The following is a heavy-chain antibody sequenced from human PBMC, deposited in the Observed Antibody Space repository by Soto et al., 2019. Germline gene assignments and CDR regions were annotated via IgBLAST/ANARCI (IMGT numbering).Heavy chain of an antibody. CDR2: ISGSGGST. V-gene: IGHV3-23*01. CDR1: GFTFSSYG. CDR3: AKDPSPIAVAGPNWFDP. D-gene: IGHD6-19*01. Sequence: PGGSLRLSCAASGFTFSSYGMHWVRQAPGKGLEWVSAISGSGGSTYYADSVKGRFTISRDNSKNTLYLQMNSLRAEDTAVYYCAKDPSPIAVAGPNWFDPWGQGTLVTVSS. J-gene: IGHJ5*02.